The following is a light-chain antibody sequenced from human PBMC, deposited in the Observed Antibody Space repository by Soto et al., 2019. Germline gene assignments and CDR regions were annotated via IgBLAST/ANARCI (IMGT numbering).Light chain of an antibody. CDR3: QQYGSSRT. J-gene: IGKJ1*01. CDR2: GAS. Sequence: EIVLTQSPGTLSLSPGERATLSCRASQSVSSSYLAWYQQKPGQAPRLLIYGASSRATGIPDRFSGRGSGTDFTLTISRLEPEDFAVYYCQQYGSSRTFGQGPRWIS. CDR1: QSVSSSY. V-gene: IGKV3-20*01.